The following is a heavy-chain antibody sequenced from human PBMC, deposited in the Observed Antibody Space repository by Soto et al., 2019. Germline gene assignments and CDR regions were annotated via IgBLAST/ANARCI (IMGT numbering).Heavy chain of an antibody. CDR3: AIDLWWYTH. Sequence: EVRLLESGGGLVQPGGSLRLSCTASGFTFSDHAMTWVRQAPGKGLEWVSGISGGGSGAYYADSVKGRFTVSRANSKNTLFLQMDSLRAEDTAVYYCAIDLWWYTHWGQGTLVTVSS. V-gene: IGHV3-23*01. D-gene: IGHD2-15*01. J-gene: IGHJ4*02. CDR2: ISGGGSGA. CDR1: GFTFSDHA.